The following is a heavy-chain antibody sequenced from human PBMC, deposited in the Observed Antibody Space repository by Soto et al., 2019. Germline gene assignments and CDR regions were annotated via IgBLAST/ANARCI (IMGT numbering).Heavy chain of an antibody. CDR2: LTDDGKEK. CDR1: GFTFSKYG. Sequence: QVHLVESGGGVVQPGTSLRLSCVASGFTFSKYGMHWVRQAPGKGLEWVAILTDDGKEKYYADSVKGRFIISRDNSNNTLFLQMNTPSAEDTAVYYCAKVRFALKYYYGLDVWGQGTRVSVSS. J-gene: IGHJ6*02. V-gene: IGHV3-30*18. CDR3: AKVRFALKYYYGLDV. D-gene: IGHD3-16*01.